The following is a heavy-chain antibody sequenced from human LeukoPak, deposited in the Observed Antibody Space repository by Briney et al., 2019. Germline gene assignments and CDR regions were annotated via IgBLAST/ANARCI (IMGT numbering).Heavy chain of an antibody. J-gene: IGHJ4*02. CDR1: GDSISSGGYD. D-gene: IGHD6-19*01. Sequence: SQTLSLTCRVSGDSISSGGYDWSWIRQPPGEGLDWIGYISQSGSTSYNPSLKSRVTISVDRSKNQFSLQLSSVTASDTAVYYCARVLTDSLGWYHFAYWGQGTLVTVSS. V-gene: IGHV4-30-2*01. CDR3: ARVLTDSLGWYHFAY. CDR2: ISQSGST.